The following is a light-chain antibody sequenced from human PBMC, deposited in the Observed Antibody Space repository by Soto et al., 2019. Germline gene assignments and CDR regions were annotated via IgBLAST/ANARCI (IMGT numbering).Light chain of an antibody. J-gene: IGKJ4*01. CDR2: VTS. Sequence: DLQMTQSPSSLSASVGDRVTITCRASQSISSYLNWYQQKPGKAPKLLISVTSTLQSGVPSRFSGSASGTAFTLIISSLQPEDFATYYCQQSYNTPLTFGGGTKVEVK. CDR3: QQSYNTPLT. CDR1: QSISSY. V-gene: IGKV1-39*01.